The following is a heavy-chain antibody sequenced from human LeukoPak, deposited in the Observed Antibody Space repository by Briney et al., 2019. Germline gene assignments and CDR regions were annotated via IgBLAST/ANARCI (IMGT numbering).Heavy chain of an antibody. CDR2: INPNSGGT. Sequence: ASVKVSCKASGYTFTGYYMHWVRQAPGQGLEWMGRINPNSGGTNYAQKFQGRVTMTRDTSISTAYMELSRLRSGDTAVYYCARAGGYPTGWFDPWGQGTLVTVSS. CDR1: GYTFTGYY. CDR3: ARAGGYPTGWFDP. V-gene: IGHV1-2*06. D-gene: IGHD1-26*01. J-gene: IGHJ5*02.